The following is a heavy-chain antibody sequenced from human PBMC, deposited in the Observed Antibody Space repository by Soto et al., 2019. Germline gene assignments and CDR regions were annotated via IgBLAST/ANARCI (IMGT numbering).Heavy chain of an antibody. D-gene: IGHD5-18*01. CDR3: AKDRMQLYYFDY. CDR2: ISYDGSNK. J-gene: IGHJ4*02. Sequence: PGGSLRLSCAASVFTFSSYGMHWVRQAPGKGLEWVAVISYDGSNKYYADSVKGRFTISRDNSKNTLYLQMNSLRAEDTAVYYCAKDRMQLYYFDYWGQGTLVTVSS. V-gene: IGHV3-30*18. CDR1: VFTFSSYG.